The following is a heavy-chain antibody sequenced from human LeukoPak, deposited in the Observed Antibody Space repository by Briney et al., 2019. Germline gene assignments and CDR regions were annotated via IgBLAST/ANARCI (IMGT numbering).Heavy chain of an antibody. Sequence: GGSLRLSCAASGFTVSSNYMSWVRQAPGKGLEWVSVIYSGGSTYYADSVKGRFTISRDNSKNTLYLQMNSLRAEDTAVYYCARDRQQLFPDYYYYGMDVWGQGTTVTVSS. CDR1: GFTVSSNY. CDR3: ARDRQQLFPDYYYYGMDV. CDR2: IYSGGST. J-gene: IGHJ6*02. V-gene: IGHV3-53*01. D-gene: IGHD6-13*01.